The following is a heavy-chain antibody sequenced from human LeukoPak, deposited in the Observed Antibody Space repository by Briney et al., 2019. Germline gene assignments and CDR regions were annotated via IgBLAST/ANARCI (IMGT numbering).Heavy chain of an antibody. V-gene: IGHV1-8*01. CDR2: MNPNSGNT. D-gene: IGHD6-13*01. CDR1: GYTFTSYD. CDR3: ASSIAAAVCKALEAKKCSY. J-gene: IGHJ4*02. Sequence: GASVKVSCKASGYTFTSYDINWVRQATGQGLEWMGWMNPNSGNTGYAQKFQGRVTMTRNTSISTAYMELSSLRSEDTAVYYCASSIAAAVCKALEAKKCSYWGQGTLVTVFS.